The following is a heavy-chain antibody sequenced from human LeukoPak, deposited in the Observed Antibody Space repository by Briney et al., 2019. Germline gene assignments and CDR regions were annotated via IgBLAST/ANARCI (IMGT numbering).Heavy chain of an antibody. CDR3: ARGGYCSSTSCYIMVGVDY. CDR2: ISGSGSTI. Sequence: GGSLRLSCAASGFTFSDYYMSWIRQAPGKGLEWVSYISGSGSTIYYADSVKGRFTISRDNAKNSLYLQMNSLRAEDTAVYYCARGGYCSSTSCYIMVGVDYWGQGTLVTVSS. CDR1: GFTFSDYY. D-gene: IGHD2-2*02. V-gene: IGHV3-11*01. J-gene: IGHJ4*02.